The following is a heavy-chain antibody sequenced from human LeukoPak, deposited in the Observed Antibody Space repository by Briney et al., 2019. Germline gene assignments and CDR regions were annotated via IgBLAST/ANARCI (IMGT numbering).Heavy chain of an antibody. CDR2: KYTSGGT. D-gene: IGHD1-26*01. V-gene: IGHV4-61*02. CDR1: GDSISSGHYY. J-gene: IGHJ3*02. Sequence: PSQTLSLTCIVSGDSISSGHYYWGWIRQPAGKGLEWIGRKYTSGGTDYNPSLKSRVTISQDTSRNEFSLKLTSVTAADTAIYYCARNTGSSWPPECFDIWGQGTLVTVAS. CDR3: ARNTGSSWPPECFDI.